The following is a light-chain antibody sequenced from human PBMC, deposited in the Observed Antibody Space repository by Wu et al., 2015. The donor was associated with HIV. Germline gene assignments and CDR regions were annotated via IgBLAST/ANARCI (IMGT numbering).Light chain of an antibody. CDR3: QQYDISPNT. Sequence: EVVLTQSPDTLSLSPGERATLSCRASQSVDNRYLAWYQQKPGQAPRLLIYGPSTRATGVPDRFIGSGSGTDFTLTISGLEPGDFAVYYCQQYDISPNTFGPGPSWRPN. V-gene: IGKV3-20*01. CDR1: QSVDNRY. CDR2: GPS. J-gene: IGKJ2*01.